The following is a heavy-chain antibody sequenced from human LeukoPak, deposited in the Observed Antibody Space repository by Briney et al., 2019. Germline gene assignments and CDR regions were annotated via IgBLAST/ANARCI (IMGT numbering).Heavy chain of an antibody. CDR3: ARDLLDYYNMDV. V-gene: IGHV7-4-1*02. CDR1: GYTFTSYA. CDR2: MNTNHGNP. J-gene: IGHJ6*03. Sequence: ASVKVSCKASGYTFTSYAMNWLRQAPGQGLELMGWMNTNHGNPTSAQGFTGRFVFSLDSSVSTAYLQISSLKAEDTAVYYCARDLLDYYNMDVWGKGTTVTVSS.